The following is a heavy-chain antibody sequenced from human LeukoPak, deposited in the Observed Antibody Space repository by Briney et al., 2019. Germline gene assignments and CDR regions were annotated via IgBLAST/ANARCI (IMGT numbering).Heavy chain of an antibody. V-gene: IGHV3-21*01. D-gene: IGHD1-26*01. Sequence: GGSLRLSCAASGFTFSSYSMNWVRQAPGKGPEWVSSISSSSSYIYYADSVEGRFTISRDNAKNSLYLQMNSLRAEDTAVYYCARDAGELRDAFDIWGQGTMVTVSS. CDR2: ISSSSSYI. CDR1: GFTFSSYS. J-gene: IGHJ3*02. CDR3: ARDAGELRDAFDI.